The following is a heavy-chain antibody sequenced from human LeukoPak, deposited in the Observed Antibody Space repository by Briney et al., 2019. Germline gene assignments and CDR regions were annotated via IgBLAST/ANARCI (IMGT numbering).Heavy chain of an antibody. Sequence: SVKVSCKASGGTFSSYAISWVRQAPGQGLEWMGRIIPTLGIANYAQKFQGRVTITADKSTGTAYMELSSLRSEDTAVYYCARDGIAVAGLGYWGQGTLVTVSS. D-gene: IGHD6-19*01. CDR1: GGTFSSYA. CDR2: IIPTLGIA. V-gene: IGHV1-69*04. J-gene: IGHJ4*02. CDR3: ARDGIAVAGLGY.